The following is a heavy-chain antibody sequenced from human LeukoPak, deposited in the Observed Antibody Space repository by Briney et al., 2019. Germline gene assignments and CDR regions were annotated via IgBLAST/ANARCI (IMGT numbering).Heavy chain of an antibody. J-gene: IGHJ4*02. D-gene: IGHD2-8*02. Sequence: GGSLRLSCVMSGFTFSNYGMSWVRQLPAKGLEWLSFIENAGGDIHYTDYVTGRFTIYRDNSSNTVYLQMNGLRPEDTSVYYSAECVLSGVPVGGLDYWGQGILVTVSS. CDR3: AECVLSGVPVGGLDY. V-gene: IGHV3-23*01. CDR2: IENAGGDI. CDR1: GFTFSNYG.